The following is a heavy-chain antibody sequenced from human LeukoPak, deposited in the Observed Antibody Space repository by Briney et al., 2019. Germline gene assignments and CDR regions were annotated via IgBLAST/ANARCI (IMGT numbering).Heavy chain of an antibody. CDR3: ARRRQLGSYYFDY. V-gene: IGHV4-39*01. D-gene: IGHD5-18*01. Sequence: PSETLSLTCTVSGASVSSSSYYWGWIRQPPGKGLEWIGSIYYSGSTYYNPSLKSRVTISVDTSKNQFSLKLSSVTAADTAVYYCARRRQLGSYYFDYWGQGTLVTVSS. CDR1: GASVSSSSYY. CDR2: IYYSGST. J-gene: IGHJ4*02.